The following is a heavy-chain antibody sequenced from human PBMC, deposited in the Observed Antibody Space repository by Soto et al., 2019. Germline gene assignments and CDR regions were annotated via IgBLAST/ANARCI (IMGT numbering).Heavy chain of an antibody. CDR1: GYTFSSYD. J-gene: IGHJ4*02. CDR2: MSPNSGNT. V-gene: IGHV1-8*01. D-gene: IGHD7-27*01. Sequence: APVKVSCKASGYTFSSYDINWVRQATGQGPEWMGWMSPNSGNTGYAQKFQGRVTMTRSTSTSTAYMELTSLTSDDTAVYYCARGPPNWGFDYWGRGTLVTVSS. CDR3: ARGPPNWGFDY.